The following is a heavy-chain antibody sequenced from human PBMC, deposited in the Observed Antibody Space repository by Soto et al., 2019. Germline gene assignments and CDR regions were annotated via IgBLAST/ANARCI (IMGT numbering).Heavy chain of an antibody. CDR1: GYSFTSYW. CDR3: ARGYCTTTICDPWFDP. J-gene: IGHJ5*02. CDR2: IYPGDSDT. V-gene: IGHV5-51*01. D-gene: IGHD2-2*01. Sequence: GESLKISCKGIGYSFTSYWIGWVRQMPGKGLEWMGIIYPGDSDTRYSPSFQGQVTISADKSITTAYLQWSSLKASDTAMYYCARGYCTTTICDPWFDPWGQGTLVTVSS.